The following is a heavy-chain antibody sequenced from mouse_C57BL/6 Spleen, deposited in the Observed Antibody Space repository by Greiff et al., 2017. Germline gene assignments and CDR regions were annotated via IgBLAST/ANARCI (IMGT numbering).Heavy chain of an antibody. Sequence: VQLQQSGAELMKPGASVKLSCKATGYTFTGYWIEWVKQRPGHGLEWIGEILPGSGSTNYNEKFKGKATFTADTSSNTAYMQLSSLTTEDSAVYYGAGGGMGLRRGYYFDYWGQGTTLTVSS. J-gene: IGHJ2*01. V-gene: IGHV1-9*01. CDR2: ILPGSGST. D-gene: IGHD2-4*01. CDR1: GYTFTGYW. CDR3: AGGGMGLRRGYYFDY.